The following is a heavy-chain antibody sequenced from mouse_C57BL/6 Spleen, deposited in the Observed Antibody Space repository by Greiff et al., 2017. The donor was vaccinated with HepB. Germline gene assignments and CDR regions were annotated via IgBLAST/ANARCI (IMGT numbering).Heavy chain of an antibody. CDR3: ARDPGHYGSSFWFAY. D-gene: IGHD1-1*01. CDR2: ISDGGSYT. Sequence: EVQGVESGGGLVKPGGSLKLSCAASGFTFSSYAMSWVRQTPEKRLEWVATISDGGSYTYYPDNVKGRFTISRDNAKNNLYLQMSHLKSEDTAMYYCARDPGHYGSSFWFAYWGQGTLVTVSA. J-gene: IGHJ3*01. V-gene: IGHV5-4*01. CDR1: GFTFSSYA.